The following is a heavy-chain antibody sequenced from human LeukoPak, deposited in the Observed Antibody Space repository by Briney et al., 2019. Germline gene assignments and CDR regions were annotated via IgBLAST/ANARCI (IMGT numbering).Heavy chain of an antibody. CDR2: INPNSGGT. D-gene: IGHD3-3*01. V-gene: IGHV1-2*02. CDR1: GYTFTGYY. Sequence: ASVKVSCKASGYTFTGYYMHWVRQAPGQGLEWMGWINPNSGGTNYAPKFQGRVTMTRDTSIGTAYMELSRLRSDDTAVYYCARGGYDFWSGYPPPGWFDPWGQGTLVTVSS. J-gene: IGHJ5*02. CDR3: ARGGYDFWSGYPPPGWFDP.